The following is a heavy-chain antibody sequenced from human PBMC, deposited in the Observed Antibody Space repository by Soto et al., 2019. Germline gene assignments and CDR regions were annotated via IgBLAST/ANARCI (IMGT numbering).Heavy chain of an antibody. CDR1: GVSISNSSYY. V-gene: IGHV4-39*01. Sequence: SETLSLTCTVSGVSISNSSYYWGWIRRPPGKGLEWIGTIYYSGITYYNPSLKSRVTISEDTSKNQFSLKLTSVTAADTAVYYCARHGSNWGQGTLVTVSS. CDR2: IYYSGIT. CDR3: ARHGSN. J-gene: IGHJ4*02.